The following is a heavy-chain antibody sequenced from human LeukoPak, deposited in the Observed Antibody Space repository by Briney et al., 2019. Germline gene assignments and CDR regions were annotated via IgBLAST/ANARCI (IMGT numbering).Heavy chain of an antibody. V-gene: IGHV3-23*01. CDR1: GVTLSTYA. CDR3: AKDRMVGASYWYFDL. J-gene: IGHJ2*01. D-gene: IGHD1-26*01. CDR2: ISSSGSGDNT. Sequence: GGSLRLSCAASGVTLSTYAMSWARQAPGKGLEWVSGISSSGSGDNTYYADSVKGRFTISRDSSKNTLFLHMNTLRAEDTAIYYCAKDRMVGASYWYFDLWGRGTLVTVSS.